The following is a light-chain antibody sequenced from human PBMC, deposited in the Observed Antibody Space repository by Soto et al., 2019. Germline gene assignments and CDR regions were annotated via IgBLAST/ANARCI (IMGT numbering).Light chain of an antibody. CDR3: QQLNGYQLA. CDR1: QAMSTY. CDR2: SAS. Sequence: DIQWTQSPSFLSAFVGDTVTITCRASQAMSTYLAWYQQKPGKVPKLLIRSASTLQSGVPPRFSGGGSGTEFTLTISTLQPDDSGIYYCQQLNGYQLAFGGGTNVEIK. V-gene: IGKV1-9*01. J-gene: IGKJ4*01.